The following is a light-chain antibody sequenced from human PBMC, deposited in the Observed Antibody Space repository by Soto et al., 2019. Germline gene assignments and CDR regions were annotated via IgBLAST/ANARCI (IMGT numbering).Light chain of an antibody. CDR2: TNN. CDR1: RPSIGSNH. V-gene: IGLV1-47*02. CDR3: AAWHDSLSGVI. J-gene: IGLJ2*01. Sequence: QSVLTQPPSASGTPGQRVTISCSGSRPSIGSNHVYWYQQLPGMAPKLLIYTNNQRPSGVPDRFSASKSGTSASLAISGRRSEDEADDYCAAWHDSLSGVIFGGGTKLTVL.